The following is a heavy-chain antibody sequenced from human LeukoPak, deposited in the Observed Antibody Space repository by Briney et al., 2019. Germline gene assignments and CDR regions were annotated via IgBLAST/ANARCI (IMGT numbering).Heavy chain of an antibody. V-gene: IGHV3-21*01. Sequence: GGSLRLSCAASGFTFSSYNMNWVRQAPGKGLEWVSSISSSSSYIYYADSVKGRFTISRDNAKNSLYLQMNSLRAEDTAVYCARSRGSGSYYGAYWGQGTLVTVSS. J-gene: IGHJ4*02. CDR2: ISSSSSYI. CDR1: GFTFSSYN. D-gene: IGHD1-26*01. CDR3: ARSRGSGSYYGAY.